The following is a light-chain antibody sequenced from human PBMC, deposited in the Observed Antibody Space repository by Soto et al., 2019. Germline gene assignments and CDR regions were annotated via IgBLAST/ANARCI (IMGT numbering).Light chain of an antibody. Sequence: QSALTRPASVSGSPGRSITISCTGTSSDVGSYNLVSWYQQHPGKAPKLMIYEGSKRPSGVSNRFSGSKSGNTASLTISGLQAEDEADYYCCSYAGSSTWVFGEGTKLTVL. CDR1: SSDVGSYNL. CDR3: CSYAGSSTWV. CDR2: EGS. J-gene: IGLJ3*02. V-gene: IGLV2-23*01.